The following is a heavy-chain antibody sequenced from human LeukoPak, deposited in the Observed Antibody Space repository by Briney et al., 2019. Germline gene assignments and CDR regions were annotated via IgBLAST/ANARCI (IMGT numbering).Heavy chain of an antibody. V-gene: IGHV4-59*01. D-gene: IGHD3-22*01. J-gene: IGHJ5*02. Sequence: SETLSLTCTVSGGSISSYYWSWIRQPPGKGLEWNGYIYYSGSTNYNASLKSRVTISVDTSKNQFSLKLSSVTAADTAVYYCARQYYYDSSGSNWFDPWGQGTLVTVSS. CDR1: GGSISSYY. CDR3: ARQYYYDSSGSNWFDP. CDR2: IYYSGST.